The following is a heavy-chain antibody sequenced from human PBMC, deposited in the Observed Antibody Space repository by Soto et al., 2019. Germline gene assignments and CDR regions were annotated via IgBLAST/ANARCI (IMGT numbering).Heavy chain of an antibody. J-gene: IGHJ4*02. V-gene: IGHV1-69*19. CDR1: GGTFNTYA. D-gene: IGHD3-10*01. Sequence: QVQLVQSRAEMEKPGSSVKVSCQSSGGTFNTYAMNWVRQAPGQGPEWMGDISPMFGAANYAPKFQGRVTITAHESTGTSYMQLSSLTSEDTALYFCAREVQVHTPAFVYWGQGTLVTVSS. CDR2: ISPMFGAA. CDR3: AREVQVHTPAFVY.